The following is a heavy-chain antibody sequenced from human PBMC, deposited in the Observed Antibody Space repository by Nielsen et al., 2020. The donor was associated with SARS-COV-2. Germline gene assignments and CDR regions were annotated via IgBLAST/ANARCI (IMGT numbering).Heavy chain of an antibody. CDR3: ARVHHDSSGYYLDY. CDR2: ISSSSSTI. V-gene: IGHV3-48*04. J-gene: IGHJ4*02. Sequence: GESLKISCAASGFTFSSYSMNWVRQAPGKGLEWVSYISSSSSTIYYADSVKGRFTISRDNAKNSLYLQMNSLRAEDTAVYYCARVHHDSSGYYLDYWGQGTLVTVSS. D-gene: IGHD3-22*01. CDR1: GFTFSSYS.